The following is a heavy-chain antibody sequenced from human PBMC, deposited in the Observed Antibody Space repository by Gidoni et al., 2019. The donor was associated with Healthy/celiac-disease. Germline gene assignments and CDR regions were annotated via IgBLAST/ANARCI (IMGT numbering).Heavy chain of an antibody. Sequence: QLQLQESGPGLVKPSETLSLTCTVPGGSISSSSYYWGWIRQPPGKGLEWIGSIYYSGSTSYNPSLKSRVTISVDTSKNQFSLKLSSVTAADTAVYYCARRGGGYYFNWGQGTLVTVSS. CDR2: IYYSGST. CDR3: ARRGGGYYFN. CDR1: GGSISSSSYY. V-gene: IGHV4-39*01. J-gene: IGHJ4*02. D-gene: IGHD3-22*01.